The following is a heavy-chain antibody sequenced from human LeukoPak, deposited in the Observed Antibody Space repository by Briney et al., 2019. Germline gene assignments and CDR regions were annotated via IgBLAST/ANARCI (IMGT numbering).Heavy chain of an antibody. CDR1: GFTFSSYA. D-gene: IGHD3-22*01. J-gene: IGHJ3*02. Sequence: PGRSLRLSCAASGFTFSSYAMHWVREAPGKGLEWGAVISYDGSNKYYADSVKGRFTISRDNSKNTLYLQMNSLRAEDTAVYYCARNYDRSGYVGAFDIWGQGTMVTVSS. V-gene: IGHV3-30*04. CDR3: ARNYDRSGYVGAFDI. CDR2: ISYDGSNK.